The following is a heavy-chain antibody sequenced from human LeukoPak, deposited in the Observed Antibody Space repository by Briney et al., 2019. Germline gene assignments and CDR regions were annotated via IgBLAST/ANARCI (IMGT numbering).Heavy chain of an antibody. CDR1: SRSFRCYY. J-gene: IGHJ3*02. V-gene: IGHV4-34*01. D-gene: IGHD2-2*01. Sequence: PSETLSLTCAVYSRSFRCYYWSCIRQPPGKGLEWIGEINHSGSTNYNPSLKSRVTISVDTSKNQFSLKLSSVTAAYTAVYCCARPGEYQGALDMWGQGTMVTVSS. CDR2: INHSGST. CDR3: ARPGEYQGALDM.